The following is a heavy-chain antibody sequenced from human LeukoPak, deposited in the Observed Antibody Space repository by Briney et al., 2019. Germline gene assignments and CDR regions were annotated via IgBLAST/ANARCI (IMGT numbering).Heavy chain of an antibody. CDR3: ASQRYGSGSPPRPLDY. CDR2: INHSGST. Sequence: PSETLSLTCAVYGGSFSGYYWSWIRQPPGKGLEWIGEINHSGSTNYNPSLKSRVTISVDTSKSQFSLKLSSVTAADTAVYYCASQRYGSGSPPRPLDYWGQGTLVTVSS. J-gene: IGHJ4*02. D-gene: IGHD3-10*01. CDR1: GGSFSGYY. V-gene: IGHV4-34*01.